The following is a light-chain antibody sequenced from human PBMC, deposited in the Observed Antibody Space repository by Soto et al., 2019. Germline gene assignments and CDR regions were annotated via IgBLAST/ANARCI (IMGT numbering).Light chain of an antibody. CDR1: QRVGSNF. CDR3: QQHSQWPIT. J-gene: IGKJ5*01. V-gene: IGKV3D-15*01. CDR2: GIS. Sequence: ELVLTQSPATLSVSPGAGATLSCRASQRVGSNFLAWYQQKPGQPPRLLIYGISTRAAGIPDRFSGSGSGTEFTLTISSLQPEEFAVYYCQQHSQWPITFGQGTRLEIK.